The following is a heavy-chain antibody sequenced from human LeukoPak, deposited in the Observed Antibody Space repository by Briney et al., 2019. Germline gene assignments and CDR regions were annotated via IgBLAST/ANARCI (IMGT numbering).Heavy chain of an antibody. J-gene: IGHJ4*02. CDR3: AKEIRRGDSPLDS. CDR1: GFSFLDHP. Sequence: GGSLRLSCSASGFSFLDHPIHWVRQAPGKGPEWVSGIGNSLSKGYEDSVRGRFTISRDNAGTSVYLQMKSLRPEDTALYYCAKEIRRGDSPLDSWGQGTLVTVSS. CDR2: IGNSLSK. V-gene: IGHV3-9*01.